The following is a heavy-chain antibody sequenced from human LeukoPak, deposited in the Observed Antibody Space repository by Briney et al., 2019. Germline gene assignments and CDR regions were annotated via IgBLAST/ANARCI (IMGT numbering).Heavy chain of an antibody. J-gene: IGHJ4*02. CDR2: INTSGSST. Sequence: GGSLRLSCAASGFTFSDYWMHWVRQVPGKGLVWVSRINTSGSSTTYADSVKGRFTISRDNAKNTLYLQVDSLRAEDTGVYYCARSNHADDFWGQGTLVTVSS. V-gene: IGHV3-74*03. CDR1: GFTFSDYW. CDR3: ARSNHADDF. D-gene: IGHD1-14*01.